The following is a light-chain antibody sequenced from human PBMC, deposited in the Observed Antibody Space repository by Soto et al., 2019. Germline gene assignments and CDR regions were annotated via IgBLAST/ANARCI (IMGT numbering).Light chain of an antibody. J-gene: IGKJ1*01. Sequence: EKVMTQSPATLSVSPGETATLSCRASQSVTNNYLAWYQQKPGLAPRLLIYGASNRATGIPDRFSGSGSGTDFTLTISRLEPEDFAVYYCQQYGSSGTFGQGTKVEIK. CDR1: QSVTNNY. CDR3: QQYGSSGT. V-gene: IGKV3D-20*01. CDR2: GAS.